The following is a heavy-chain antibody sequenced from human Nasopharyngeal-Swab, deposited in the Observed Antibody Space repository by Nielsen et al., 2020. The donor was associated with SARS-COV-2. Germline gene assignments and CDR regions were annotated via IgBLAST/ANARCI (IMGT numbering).Heavy chain of an antibody. J-gene: IGHJ4*02. D-gene: IGHD6-13*01. CDR2: ISGSGGST. CDR1: GFTFSSYA. Sequence: GESLKISCAASGFTFSSYAMSWVRQAPGKGLEWVSAISGSGGSTYYADSVKGRFTISRDNSKNTLYLQMNSLRAEDTAVYYCAKAQVNIAAAPNGYWGQGTLFTVSS. V-gene: IGHV3-23*01. CDR3: AKAQVNIAAAPNGY.